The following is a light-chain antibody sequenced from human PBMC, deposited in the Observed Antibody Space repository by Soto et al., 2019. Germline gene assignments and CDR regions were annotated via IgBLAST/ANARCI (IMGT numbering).Light chain of an antibody. J-gene: IGKJ2*01. Sequence: EIVLTQSPGTLSLSPGERATLSCRASQSVSSSSLAWYQQKPGQAPRLFIYGASSRATGIPDRFSGSWSGTDFTLTISRLEPEDFAVYYCQQYGTSPYTFGQGTKLEIK. V-gene: IGKV3-20*01. CDR1: QSVSSSS. CDR2: GAS. CDR3: QQYGTSPYT.